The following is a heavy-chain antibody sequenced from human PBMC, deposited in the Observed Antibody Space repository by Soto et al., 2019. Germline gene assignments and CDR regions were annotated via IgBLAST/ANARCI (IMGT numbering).Heavy chain of an antibody. D-gene: IGHD3-3*01. CDR2: ISGSGGST. CDR3: AKVGSVTIFGVVIDPWAFDI. V-gene: IGHV3-23*01. CDR1: GFTFISYA. Sequence: GGSLRLSCAASGFTFISYAMSWVRQAPGKGLEWVSAISGSGGSTYYADSVKGRFTISRDNSKNTLYLQMNSLRAEDTAVYYCAKVGSVTIFGVVIDPWAFDIWGQGTMV. J-gene: IGHJ3*02.